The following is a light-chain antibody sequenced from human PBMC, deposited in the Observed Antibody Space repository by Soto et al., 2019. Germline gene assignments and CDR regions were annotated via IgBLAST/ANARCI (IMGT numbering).Light chain of an antibody. Sequence: EIVLTQSPATLSLSPGERATLSCRASQGVSSYLAWYQQKPGQAPMLLIYDASNRATGIPARFSGSGSGTDFTLTISSLEPEDFAVYYCQQRSNWPPFGPGTKVDIK. CDR1: QGVSSY. V-gene: IGKV3-11*01. CDR2: DAS. CDR3: QQRSNWPP. J-gene: IGKJ3*01.